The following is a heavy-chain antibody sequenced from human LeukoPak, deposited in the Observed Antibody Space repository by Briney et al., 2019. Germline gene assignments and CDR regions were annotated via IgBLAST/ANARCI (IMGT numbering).Heavy chain of an antibody. D-gene: IGHD6-19*01. CDR3: AKDGYSSGWSHYYYYYMDV. J-gene: IGHJ6*03. V-gene: IGHV3-48*03. Sequence: GGSLRLSCAASGFTFSSYEMNWVRQAPGKGLEWVSYISSSGSTIYYADSVKGRFTISRDNSKNTLYLQMNSLRAEDTAVYYCAKDGYSSGWSHYYYYYMDVWGKGTTVTISS. CDR1: GFTFSSYE. CDR2: ISSSGSTI.